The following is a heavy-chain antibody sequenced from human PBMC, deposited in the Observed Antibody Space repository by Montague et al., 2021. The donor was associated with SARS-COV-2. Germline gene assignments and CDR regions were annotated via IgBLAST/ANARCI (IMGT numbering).Heavy chain of an antibody. V-gene: IGHV4-39*02. CDR2: IYDSGST. CDR1: GGSISSSNYY. J-gene: IGHJ3*02. CDR3: ARRGRKLLPVATTIGGFDI. Sequence: SETLSLTCTASGGSISSSNYYWDWIRRPPGKGLEWIGSIYDSGSTYYNPSLKSRVTISVDTSKNHFSLKLSSVTAADTAVYYCARRGRKLLPVATTIGGFDIWGQGTMVTVSS. D-gene: IGHD5-12*01.